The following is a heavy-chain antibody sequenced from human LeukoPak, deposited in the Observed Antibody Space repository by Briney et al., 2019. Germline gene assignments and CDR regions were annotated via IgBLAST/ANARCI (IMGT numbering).Heavy chain of an antibody. Sequence: PGGSVSLSCAASGITFSSYAMTWVGQAPGKGLEWVSLISATGGTTYYADSVKGRFTISRDNSKNTLDLQLNSLRVEDTAVYYCAKAGGSMWYSPQFDYWGHETKVTVAS. CDR1: GITFSSYA. J-gene: IGHJ4*01. V-gene: IGHV3-23*01. CDR2: ISATGGTT. D-gene: IGHD6-13*01. CDR3: AKAGGSMWYSPQFDY.